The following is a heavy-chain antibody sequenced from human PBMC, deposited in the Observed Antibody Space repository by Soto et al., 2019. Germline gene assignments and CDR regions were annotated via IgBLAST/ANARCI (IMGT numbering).Heavy chain of an antibody. CDR2: IYWDDDK. CDR1: GFSLSTSGVG. V-gene: IGHV2-5*02. Sequence: QITLKESGPTLVKPSQTLTLTCTFSGFSLSTSGVGVGWXXXXPGKALEWLALIYWDDDKRYSPSLKSRLTXXXXXXXXXXXXXXXXXXXXXXXXXXXXXXXXXXXXXXXXFHHWGQGTLVTVSS. CDR3: XXXXXXXXXXXXXFHH. J-gene: IGHJ1*01.